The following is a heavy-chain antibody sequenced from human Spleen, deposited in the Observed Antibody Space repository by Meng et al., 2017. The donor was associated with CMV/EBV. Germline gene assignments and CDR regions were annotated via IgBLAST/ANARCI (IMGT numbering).Heavy chain of an antibody. D-gene: IGHD3-16*01. CDR2: ISTIFGTA. V-gene: IGHV1-69*05. J-gene: IGHJ4*02. Sequence: AGCTFRGDAIRWVRQAPGQGLEWMGGISTIFGTANYAQKFQGRVTITTDKSKSTAYMELSSLRSEDTAVSYCAVYITFRGNPRPFDYWGQGTLVTVSS. CDR3: AVYITFRGNPRPFDY. CDR1: GCTFRGDA.